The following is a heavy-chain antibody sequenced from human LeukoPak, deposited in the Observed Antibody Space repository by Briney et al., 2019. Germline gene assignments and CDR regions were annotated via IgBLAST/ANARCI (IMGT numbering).Heavy chain of an antibody. CDR3: ARETDCSGGSCYRGAFDI. CDR2: INIDGST. Sequence: GGSLRLSCAASGLTFSSSWMHWVRQVPGKGLLWVSRINIDGSTFYADSVKGRFTISRDSAKNTLYLQMNSLRAEDTAVYYCARETDCSGGSCYRGAFDIWGQGTMVTVSS. D-gene: IGHD2-15*01. J-gene: IGHJ3*02. V-gene: IGHV3-74*01. CDR1: GLTFSSSW.